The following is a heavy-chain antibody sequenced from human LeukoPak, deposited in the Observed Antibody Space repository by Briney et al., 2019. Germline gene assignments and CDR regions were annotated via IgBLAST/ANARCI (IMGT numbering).Heavy chain of an antibody. V-gene: IGHV3-23*01. D-gene: IGHD2-2*02. J-gene: IGHJ4*02. CDR3: AKHYCSSTSCYSVY. CDR2: ISGRGGST. CDR1: GFTFSSYA. Sequence: GGSLRLSCAASGFTFSSYAMSWVRQAPGKGLEWVSAISGRGGSTYYADSVKGRFNIPRDNSKHKLYLQMNSLRAEDTAVYYCAKHYCSSTSCYSVYWGQGTLVTVSS.